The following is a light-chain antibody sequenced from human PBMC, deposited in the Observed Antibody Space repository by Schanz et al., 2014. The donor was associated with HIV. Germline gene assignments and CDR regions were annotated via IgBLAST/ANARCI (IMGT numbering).Light chain of an antibody. CDR1: QSVSSSY. CDR3: HQHYTTLRT. Sequence: EVVLTQSPGSLSLSPGERATLSCRASQSVSSSYLAWYQQKPGQAPRLLIYGASSRATGIPDRFSGSGSGTDFTLTISSLQAEDVAVYYCHQHYTTLRTFGLGTKVELK. CDR2: GAS. V-gene: IGKV3-20*01. J-gene: IGKJ1*01.